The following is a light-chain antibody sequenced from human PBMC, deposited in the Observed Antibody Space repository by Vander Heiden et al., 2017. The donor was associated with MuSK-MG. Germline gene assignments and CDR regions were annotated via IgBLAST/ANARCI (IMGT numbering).Light chain of an antibody. J-gene: IGKJ1*01. CDR1: QSISNW. Sequence: DIQMTQSPSTLSASVGDRVTITCRASQSISNWLAWYQQKPGKAPQLLIDKASSLESGVPSRFSGSGSGTEFTLTISSLQPDDVATFYCQQDDSYPWTFGQGTKVEIK. CDR2: KAS. CDR3: QQDDSYPWT. V-gene: IGKV1-5*03.